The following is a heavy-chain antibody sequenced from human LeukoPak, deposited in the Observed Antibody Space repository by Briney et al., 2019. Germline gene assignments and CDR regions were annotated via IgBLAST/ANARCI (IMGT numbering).Heavy chain of an antibody. D-gene: IGHD3-22*01. Sequence: ASVKVSCKASGYTFTCYAMHWVRQAPGQRLEWMGWINAGNGNTKYSQKFQGRVTITRDTSASTAYMELSSLRSEDTAVYYCAFNYYDSSGYDYWGQGTLVTVSS. CDR1: GYTFTCYA. V-gene: IGHV1-3*01. CDR3: AFNYYDSSGYDY. J-gene: IGHJ4*02. CDR2: INAGNGNT.